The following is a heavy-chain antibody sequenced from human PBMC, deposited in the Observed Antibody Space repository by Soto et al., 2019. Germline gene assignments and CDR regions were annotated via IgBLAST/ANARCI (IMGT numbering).Heavy chain of an antibody. Sequence: ASVKVSCKASGYTLTSYDINWVRQATGQGLEWMGWMNPNSGNTVYAQKFQGRVTITRDTSASTAYMELSSLRSEDTAVYYCARDLGGWPDYWGQGTLVTVSS. D-gene: IGHD2-15*01. CDR1: GYTLTSYD. CDR3: ARDLGGWPDY. CDR2: MNPNSGNT. J-gene: IGHJ4*02. V-gene: IGHV1-8*01.